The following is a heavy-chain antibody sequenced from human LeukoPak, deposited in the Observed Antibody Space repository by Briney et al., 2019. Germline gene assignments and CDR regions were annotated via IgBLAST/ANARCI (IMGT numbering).Heavy chain of an antibody. V-gene: IGHV4-4*02. J-gene: IGHJ4*02. Sequence: SETLSLTCAVSGGSISSSNWWSWVRQPPGKGLEWIGEIYHSGSTNYNPSLKSRVTISVDKSKNQFSLKLSSVTAADTAVYYCARCARIAARHPRRELDYWGQGTLVTVSS. CDR2: IYHSGST. CDR1: GGSISSSNW. CDR3: ARCARIAARHPRRELDY. D-gene: IGHD6-6*01.